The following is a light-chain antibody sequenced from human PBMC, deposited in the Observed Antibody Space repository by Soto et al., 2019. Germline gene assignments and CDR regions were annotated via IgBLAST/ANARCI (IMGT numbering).Light chain of an antibody. CDR3: QQYGSSPLIT. CDR1: QSVSSSH. CDR2: SAS. Sequence: DIAFTQSPGTPVFSPGERATPPCKASQSVSSSHLSWYQHKPRQAPRLLIYSASSRATGSPDRFSGGGSGTDFTLTISRLEPEDFAVYYCQQYGSSPLITFGQGTRLEIK. J-gene: IGKJ5*01. V-gene: IGKV3-20*01.